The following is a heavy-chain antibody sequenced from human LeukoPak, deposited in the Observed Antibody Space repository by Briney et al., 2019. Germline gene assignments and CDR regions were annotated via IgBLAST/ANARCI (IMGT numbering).Heavy chain of an antibody. J-gene: IGHJ4*02. CDR3: ARDRVVVPAAFDY. V-gene: IGHV1-2*02. Sequence: GGALKVSCKASGYTFTAYYMHWVRQAPGQGLEWMGWIISNSRGTKFAQKFQGRVTILRHTVISTPYMELSRLRSDDTALYHRARDRVVVPAAFDYWGQGTLVTVS. CDR1: GYTFTAYY. CDR2: IISNSRGT. D-gene: IGHD2-2*01.